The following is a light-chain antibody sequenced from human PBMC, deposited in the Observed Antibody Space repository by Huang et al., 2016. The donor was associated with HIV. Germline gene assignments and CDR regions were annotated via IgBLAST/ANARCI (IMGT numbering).Light chain of an antibody. CDR1: QDIINS. CDR3: QQYYSNPLIT. CDR2: AAS. Sequence: DIQLTQYPSSLSASIGDRVTISCRASQDIINSLSWYQQKPGKAPKLLLFAASRLESGVPSRFSGGGAGAYYTLTISSLQPEDLATYYCQQYYSNPLITFGGGTKVEIK. J-gene: IGKJ4*01. V-gene: IGKV1-NL1*01.